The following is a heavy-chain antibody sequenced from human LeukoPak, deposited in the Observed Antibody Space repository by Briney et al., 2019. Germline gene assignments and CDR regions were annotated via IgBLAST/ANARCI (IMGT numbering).Heavy chain of an antibody. CDR3: AKTYYYDSGGSFYFDC. CDR2: ISGSGGST. J-gene: IGHJ4*02. CDR1: GFTFSTYP. V-gene: IGHV3-23*01. Sequence: GGSQRLSCAASGFTFSTYPMNWVRQAPGKGLEWVSGISGSGGSTYYADSVKGRFTISRDNSKNMLYLHVNSLRAEDTAVYYCAKTYYYDSGGSFYFDCWGQGTLVTVSS. D-gene: IGHD3-22*01.